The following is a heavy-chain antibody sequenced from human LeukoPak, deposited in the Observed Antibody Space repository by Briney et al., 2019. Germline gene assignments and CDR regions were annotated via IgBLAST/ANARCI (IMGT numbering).Heavy chain of an antibody. CDR1: GFTVSSNY. V-gene: IGHV3-66*04. Sequence: GGSLRLSCAASGFTVSSNYMSWVRQAPGKGLEWVSVIYSGGSTYYADSVKGRFTISRDNSKNTLYVQMNSLRAEDTAVYYCAKHSGSGYGSDYFDYWGQGTLVTVSS. CDR3: AKHSGSGYGSDYFDY. J-gene: IGHJ4*02. CDR2: IYSGGST. D-gene: IGHD3-10*01.